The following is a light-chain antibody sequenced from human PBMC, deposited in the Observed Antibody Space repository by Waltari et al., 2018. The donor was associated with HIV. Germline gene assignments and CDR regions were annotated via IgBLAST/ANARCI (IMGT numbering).Light chain of an antibody. Sequence: SYMLPQPPPVSVAPGNTASIPWGGNHLGSKSVSWYQQKPGQAPILVIYYESDRPSGIPERFSGSNSRNTATLTIRGVEAGDEADYYCHVWDSRSDHGVFGGGTKLTVL. CDR1: HLGSKS. CDR3: HVWDSRSDHGV. V-gene: IGLV3-21*04. CDR2: YES. J-gene: IGLJ3*02.